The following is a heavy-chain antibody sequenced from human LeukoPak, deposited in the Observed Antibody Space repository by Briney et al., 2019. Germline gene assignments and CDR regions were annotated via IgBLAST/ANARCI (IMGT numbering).Heavy chain of an antibody. D-gene: IGHD4-17*01. J-gene: IGHJ6*02. Sequence: SETLSLTCSVSGGSISTYYWSWIRQPPGKGLEWVGYIYYTGTTNYNPSLRSRVTMSVDTSRNQFSLRLSSVTAADTAVYYCAREDPQTTVPEGMDVWGHGTTVIVAS. V-gene: IGHV4-59*01. CDR1: GGSISTYY. CDR3: AREDPQTTVPEGMDV. CDR2: IYYTGTT.